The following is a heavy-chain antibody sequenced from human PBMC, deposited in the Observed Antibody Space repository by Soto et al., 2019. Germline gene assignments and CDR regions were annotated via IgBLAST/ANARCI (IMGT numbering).Heavy chain of an antibody. J-gene: IGHJ4*02. V-gene: IGHV3-33*01. CDR1: GFTFSSYG. CDR3: AREPRPYYFDS. CDR2: IWYDGSNK. D-gene: IGHD6-25*01. Sequence: QVQLVESGGGVVQPGRSLRLSCAASGFTFSSYGMHWVRQAPGKGLEWVAVIWYDGSNKYYADSVKGRFTISRDNSKNTLYLQMNSLGAEDTAVYYCAREPRPYYFDSWGQGTLVTVSS.